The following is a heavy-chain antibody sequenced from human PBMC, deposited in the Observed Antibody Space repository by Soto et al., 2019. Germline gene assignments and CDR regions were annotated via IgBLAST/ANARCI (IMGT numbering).Heavy chain of an antibody. CDR1: GYTFTHYY. CDR2: INPSGGST. Sequence: ASVKVSCKASGYTFTHYYIHWVRQAPGQGLEWMGIINPSGGSTSYAQKFQGRVTMTRDTSTSTVYMELSSLRSEDTAVYYCARQGCSSTSCYSSWFDPWGQGTLVTVSS. J-gene: IGHJ5*02. V-gene: IGHV1-46*01. D-gene: IGHD2-2*01. CDR3: ARQGCSSTSCYSSWFDP.